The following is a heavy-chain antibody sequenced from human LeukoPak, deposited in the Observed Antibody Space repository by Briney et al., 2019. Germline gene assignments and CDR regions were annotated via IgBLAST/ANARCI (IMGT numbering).Heavy chain of an antibody. CDR2: IYYGGSI. Sequence: SETLSLTCAVSGYSISSSNWWGWIRQPPGKGLEWIGYIYYGGSIYYNPSLKSRVTMSVDTSKNQFSLKLSSVTAVDTAVYYCARVHDGYSYDYWGQGTLVTVSS. CDR1: GYSISSSNW. CDR3: ARVHDGYSYDY. D-gene: IGHD2-21*02. V-gene: IGHV4-28*05. J-gene: IGHJ4*02.